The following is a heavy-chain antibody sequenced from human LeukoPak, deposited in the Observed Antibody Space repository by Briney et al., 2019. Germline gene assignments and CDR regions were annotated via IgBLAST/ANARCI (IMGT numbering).Heavy chain of an antibody. CDR3: ARGRGEYIGSWYVGY. Sequence: KPSETLSLTCAVYGGSFSGYYWGWIRQPPGKGLEWIGEINHSGSTNCNPSLKSRVTISVDTSKNQFSLKLSSVTAADTAVYYCARGRGEYIGSWYVGYWGQGTLVTVSS. CDR1: GGSFSGYY. V-gene: IGHV4-34*01. J-gene: IGHJ4*02. D-gene: IGHD6-13*01. CDR2: INHSGST.